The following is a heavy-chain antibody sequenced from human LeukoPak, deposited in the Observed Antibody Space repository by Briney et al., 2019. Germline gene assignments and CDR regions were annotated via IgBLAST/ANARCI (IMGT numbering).Heavy chain of an antibody. V-gene: IGHV3-30*02. CDR3: AKDGCTNGVCYTYYYYMDV. D-gene: IGHD2-8*01. CDR1: GLTFSSYG. J-gene: IGHJ6*03. Sequence: GGSLRLSCAASGLTFSSYGMHWVRQAPGKGLEWVAFIRYDGSNKYYADSVKGRFTISRDNSKNTLYLQMNSLRAEDTAVYYCAKDGCTNGVCYTYYYYMDVWGKGTTVTVSS. CDR2: IRYDGSNK.